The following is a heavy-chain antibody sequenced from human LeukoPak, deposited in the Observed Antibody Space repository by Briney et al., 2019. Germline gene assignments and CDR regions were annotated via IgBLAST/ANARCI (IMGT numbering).Heavy chain of an antibody. CDR2: IYSSGSN. CDR3: ARKREGPATGIDY. CDR1: GVSISSTNSY. V-gene: IGHV4-39*07. J-gene: IGHJ4*02. D-gene: IGHD2-15*01. Sequence: SETLSLTCTVSGVSISSTNSYWGWIRQSPRTGLEWFGNIYSSGSNYYSPSLKSRVTISIDTSENQFSLKLTSVTAADTAVYYCARKREGPATGIDYWGQGTLVTVSS.